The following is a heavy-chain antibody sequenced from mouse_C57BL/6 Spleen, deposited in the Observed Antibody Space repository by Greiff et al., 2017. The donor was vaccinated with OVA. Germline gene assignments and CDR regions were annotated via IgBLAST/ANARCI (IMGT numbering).Heavy chain of an antibody. V-gene: IGHV1-66*01. CDR3: ARDYYGSTPGDY. Sequence: QVTLKESGPELVKPGASVKISCKASGYSFTSYYIHWVKQRPGQGLEWIGWIYPGSGNTKYNEKFKGKATLTADTSSSTAYMQLSSLTSEDSAVYYCARDYYGSTPGDYWGQGTSVTVSS. D-gene: IGHD1-1*01. CDR1: GYSFTSYY. CDR2: IYPGSGNT. J-gene: IGHJ4*01.